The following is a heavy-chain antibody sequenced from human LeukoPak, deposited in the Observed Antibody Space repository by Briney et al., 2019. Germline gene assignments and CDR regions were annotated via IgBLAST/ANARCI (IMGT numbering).Heavy chain of an antibody. V-gene: IGHV3-23*01. CDR1: EATFTTNV. J-gene: IGHJ3*02. CDR3: VQEGPRGLAFDI. Sequence: QSGGSLRFSVEASEATFTTNVISWFGQPPGKGPNWVSGISGSGGGTYYADSVKGRFAISRDNSKNALYLQMNSLRAEDTAVYYRVQEGPRGLAFDIWGQGTKVTVSS. CDR2: ISGSGGGT.